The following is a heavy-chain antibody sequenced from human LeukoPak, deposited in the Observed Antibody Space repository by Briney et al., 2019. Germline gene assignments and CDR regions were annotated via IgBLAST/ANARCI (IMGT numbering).Heavy chain of an antibody. J-gene: IGHJ4*02. V-gene: IGHV4-39*01. D-gene: IGHD3-22*01. Sequence: SETLSLTCAVSADSFSSRRYYWSWIPQPPGKGLEWIGTISYSGSTYYNRSLKSRVTISVDTSKNQFSLKLTSVSAADTAVYFCARLNYYDNSGYYTQPKFDYWGQGTLVTVSS. CDR3: ARLNYYDNSGYYTQPKFDY. CDR2: ISYSGST. CDR1: ADSFSSRRYY.